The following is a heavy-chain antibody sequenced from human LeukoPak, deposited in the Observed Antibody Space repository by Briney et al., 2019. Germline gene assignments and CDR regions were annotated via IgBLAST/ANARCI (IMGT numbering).Heavy chain of an antibody. V-gene: IGHV3-21*01. CDR2: ISSSSSYI. CDR3: ARSIYCSGGSCYSGYAFDI. Sequence: GGSLRLSCAASRFIFTSYAMSWVRQAPGKGLEWVSSISSSSSYIYYADSVKGRFTISRDNAKNSLYLQMNSLRAEDTAVYYCARSIYCSGGSCYSGYAFDIWGQGTMVTVSS. J-gene: IGHJ3*02. D-gene: IGHD2-15*01. CDR1: RFIFTSYA.